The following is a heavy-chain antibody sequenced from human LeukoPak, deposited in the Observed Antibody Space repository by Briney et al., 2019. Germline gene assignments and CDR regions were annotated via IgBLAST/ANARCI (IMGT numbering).Heavy chain of an antibody. D-gene: IGHD3-22*01. CDR2: IKSKTDGGTT. CDR1: GFTFSNAW. J-gene: IGHJ4*02. CDR3: TTDQYYYDSSGYNSFFDY. Sequence: GGSLRLSCAASGFTFSNAWMSWVRQAPGKGLEWVGRIKSKTDGGTTDYAAPVKGRFTISRDDSKNTLYLQMNSLKTEDTAVYYCTTDQYYYDSSGYNSFFDYWGQGTLVTVSS. V-gene: IGHV3-15*01.